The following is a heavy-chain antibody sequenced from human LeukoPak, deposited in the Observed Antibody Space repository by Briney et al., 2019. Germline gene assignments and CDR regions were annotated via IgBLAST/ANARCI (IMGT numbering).Heavy chain of an antibody. CDR3: ARGRGVWYSSGHDAFDI. V-gene: IGHV3-21*04. CDR1: GFTFSSYS. CDR2: INSSSSYI. D-gene: IGHD6-19*01. Sequence: GGSLRLSCAASGFTFSSYSMNWVRQAPGKGLEWVSSINSSSSYIYYAHSVKGRFTISRENAKNSLYLKMKSLRAEDTAVYYCARGRGVWYSSGHDAFDIWGQGTMVTVSS. J-gene: IGHJ3*02.